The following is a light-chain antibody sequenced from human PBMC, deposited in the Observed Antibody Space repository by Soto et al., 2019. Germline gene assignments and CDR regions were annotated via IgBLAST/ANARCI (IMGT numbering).Light chain of an antibody. Sequence: EIVLTQSPATLSVFPGEKATLSCGASQSVSNNLAWYHQKPGQAPRPLIYGASTRATGVPARFSGSGSGTEFTLTISSLQSEDSAIYYCQRYGSPSWTFGQGTKVEIK. CDR3: QRYGSPSWT. V-gene: IGKV3-15*01. CDR2: GAS. J-gene: IGKJ1*01. CDR1: QSVSNN.